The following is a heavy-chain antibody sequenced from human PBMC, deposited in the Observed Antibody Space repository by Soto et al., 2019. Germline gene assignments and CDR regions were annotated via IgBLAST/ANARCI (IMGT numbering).Heavy chain of an antibody. Sequence: QVQLVQSGAEVKKPGASVKVSCKTSGYTFTSYDINWARQATGQKLEWMGWMNPNSGGTGYAQKFQGRVTITRNTSSSQASMDLASLRSEAPALYSWGRGPSRIIMIAEPYEGSPWLDPWGQGTLVSVSS. CDR3: GRGPSRIIMIAEPYEGSPWLDP. D-gene: IGHD3-22*01. CDR1: GYTFTSYD. CDR2: MNPNSGGT. J-gene: IGHJ5*02. V-gene: IGHV1-8*01.